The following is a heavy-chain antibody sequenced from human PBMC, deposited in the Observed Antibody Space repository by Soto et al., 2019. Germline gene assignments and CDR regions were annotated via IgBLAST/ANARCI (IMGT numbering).Heavy chain of an antibody. J-gene: IGHJ6*03. CDR3: AKDLRDIVVVPAVHYYYYYMDV. V-gene: IGHV3-30*18. CDR2: ISYDGSNK. CDR1: GFTFSSYG. D-gene: IGHD2-2*01. Sequence: GGSLRLSCAASGFTFSSYGMHWVRQAPGKGLEWVAVISYDGSNKYYADSVKGRFTISRDNSKNTLYLQMNSLRAEDTAVYYCAKDLRDIVVVPAVHYYYYYMDVWGKGTTVTVSS.